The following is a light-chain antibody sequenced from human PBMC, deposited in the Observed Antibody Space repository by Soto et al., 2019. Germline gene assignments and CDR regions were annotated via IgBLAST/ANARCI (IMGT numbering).Light chain of an antibody. CDR3: LQDYSYPRT. CDR1: KDIKND. V-gene: IGKV1-6*01. CDR2: AAS. J-gene: IGKJ2*01. Sequence: AIQMTQSPSSLSASVGDRVTITCRASKDIKNDLGWYQQSPGKPPKLLIYAASTLQSGVSSRFSGSGSGTDFTLTISSLQREDVATYYCLQDYSYPRTFGQGTKLVIK.